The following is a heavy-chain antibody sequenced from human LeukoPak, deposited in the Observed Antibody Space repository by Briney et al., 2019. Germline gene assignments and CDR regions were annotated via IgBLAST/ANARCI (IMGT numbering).Heavy chain of an antibody. CDR3: ARSYSYGSAYYYYMDV. D-gene: IGHD5-18*01. CDR2: IYHSGST. CDR1: GGSISSSNW. V-gene: IGHV4-4*02. J-gene: IGHJ6*03. Sequence: SETLSLTCAVSGGSISSSNWWSWVRQPPGKGLEWIGEIYHSGSTNYNPSLKSRVTISVDTSKNQFSLKLSSVTAADTAVYYCARSYSYGSAYYYYMDVWGKGTTVTVSS.